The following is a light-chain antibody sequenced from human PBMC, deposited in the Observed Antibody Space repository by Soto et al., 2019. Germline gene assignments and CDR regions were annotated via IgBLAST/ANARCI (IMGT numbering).Light chain of an antibody. J-gene: IGLJ1*01. CDR1: SSDVGSYNS. Sequence: QSVLTQPASVSGSPGQSIAISCTGTSSDVGSYNSVSWYQQYPGKAPKLMIHDVNTRPSGISDRFSGSKSGNMASLTISGLQAEDEADYYCSSFTSSTSYVFGTGTKLTVL. CDR3: SSFTSSTSYV. CDR2: DVN. V-gene: IGLV2-14*03.